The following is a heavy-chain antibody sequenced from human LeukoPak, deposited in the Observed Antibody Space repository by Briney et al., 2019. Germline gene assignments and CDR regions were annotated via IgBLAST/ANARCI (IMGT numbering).Heavy chain of an antibody. Sequence: PGGSLRLSCTASGFTFGDYAMSWFRQAPGKGLEWVSAISGSGGSTYYADSVKGRFTISRDNSKNTLYLQMNSLRAEDTAVYYCAREDAEGYYDSSGYYGSDAFDIWGQGTMVTVSS. J-gene: IGHJ3*02. V-gene: IGHV3-23*01. CDR2: ISGSGGST. CDR3: AREDAEGYYDSSGYYGSDAFDI. CDR1: GFTFGDYA. D-gene: IGHD3-22*01.